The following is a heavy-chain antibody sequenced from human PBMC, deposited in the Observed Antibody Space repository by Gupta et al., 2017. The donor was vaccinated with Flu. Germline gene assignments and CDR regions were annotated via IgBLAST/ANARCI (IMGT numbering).Heavy chain of an antibody. CDR2: ISWNSGRI. J-gene: IGHJ3*02. D-gene: IGHD3-16*01. CDR1: GFTFDDHA. V-gene: IGHV3-9*01. Sequence: EVLLVESGGGLVQPGRSLRLSCAASGFTFDDHALPWVRQAPGKGLEWVSGISWNSGRIDYADSVKGRFTISRDNTKNSLYLQMNSVRAEDTALYYCAKDLGVMNEAFDIWGQGTMVTVSS. CDR3: AKDLGVMNEAFDI.